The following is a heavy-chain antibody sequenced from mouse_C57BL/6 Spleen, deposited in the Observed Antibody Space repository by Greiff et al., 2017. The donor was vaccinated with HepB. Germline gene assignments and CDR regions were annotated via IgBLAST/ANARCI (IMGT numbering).Heavy chain of an antibody. J-gene: IGHJ4*01. Sequence: VHVKQSGAELVRPGASVKLSCKASGYTFTDYYINWVKQRPGQGLEWIARIYPGSGNTYYNEKFKGKATLTAEKSSSTAYMQLSSLTSEDSAVYFCARGGYYYGSSPYAMDYWGQGTSVTVSS. CDR2: IYPGSGNT. CDR3: ARGGYYYGSSPYAMDY. CDR1: GYTFTDYY. V-gene: IGHV1-76*01. D-gene: IGHD1-1*01.